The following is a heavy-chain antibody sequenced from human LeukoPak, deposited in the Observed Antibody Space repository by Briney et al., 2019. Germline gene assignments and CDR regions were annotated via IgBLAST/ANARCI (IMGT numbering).Heavy chain of an antibody. V-gene: IGHV4-4*07. CDR2: IYTSGNT. CDR3: ARDFIVGATYFDY. D-gene: IGHD1-26*01. Sequence: SETLSLTCTVSGGSLTSYYWSWIRQSAGKGLEWIGRIYTSGNTHYNPSLKSRVTMSLDMSKNQFSLRLTSVTAADTAVYYCARDFIVGATYFDYWGQGTLVTVSS. J-gene: IGHJ4*02. CDR1: GGSLTSYY.